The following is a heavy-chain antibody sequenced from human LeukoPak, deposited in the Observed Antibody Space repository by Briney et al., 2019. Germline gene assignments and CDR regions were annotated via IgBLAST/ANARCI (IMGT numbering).Heavy chain of an antibody. CDR3: ARIVVVPAANDFDY. Sequence: GGSLRLSCAASGFTFSSYGMPWVRQAPGKGLEWVAFIRYDGSNKYYADSVKGRFTIPRDNSKNTLYLQMNSLRAEDTAVYYCARIVVVPAANDFDYWGQGTLVTVSS. CDR1: GFTFSSYG. D-gene: IGHD2-2*01. CDR2: IRYDGSNK. V-gene: IGHV3-30*02. J-gene: IGHJ4*02.